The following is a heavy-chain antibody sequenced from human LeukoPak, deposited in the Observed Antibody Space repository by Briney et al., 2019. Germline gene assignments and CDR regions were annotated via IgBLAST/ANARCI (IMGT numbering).Heavy chain of an antibody. Sequence: ASVKVSCKASGYSFNGYYIHWVRQAPGQGLEWMGWINPNSGAANYAQKFQGTVTMTRDTSTSTAYMQLTRLTSDDTAIYYCARDQNYLDNTPYYGMDYWGQGTLVTVSS. CDR1: GYSFNGYY. CDR2: INPNSGAA. V-gene: IGHV1-2*02. CDR3: ARDQNYLDNTPYYGMDY. D-gene: IGHD3-10*01. J-gene: IGHJ4*02.